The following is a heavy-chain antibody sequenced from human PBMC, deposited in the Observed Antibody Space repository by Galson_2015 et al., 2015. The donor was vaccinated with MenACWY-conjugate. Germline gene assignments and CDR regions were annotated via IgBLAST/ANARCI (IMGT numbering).Heavy chain of an antibody. CDR1: GGTFSSYA. J-gene: IGHJ3*02. CDR3: ARVVLMDLGAFDI. V-gene: IGHV1-69*13. Sequence: SVKVSCKASGGTFSSYAISWVRQAPGQGLEWMGGIIPIFGTANYAQKFQGRVTITADESTSTAYMELSSLRSEDTAVYYCARVVLMDLGAFDIWGQGTMVTVSS. D-gene: IGHD2-8*01. CDR2: IIPIFGTA.